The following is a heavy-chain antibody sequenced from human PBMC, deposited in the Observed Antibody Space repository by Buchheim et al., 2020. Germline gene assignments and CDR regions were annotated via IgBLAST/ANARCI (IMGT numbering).Heavy chain of an antibody. CDR3: ARARFVVVIATHFDY. D-gene: IGHD2-21*01. Sequence: QVQLQQWGAGLLKPSETLSLTCAVYGGSFSGYYWSWIRQPPGKGLEWIGELNHSGSTNYNPSLKSRVTISVDTSKNQFSLKLSSVTAADTAVYYCARARFVVVIATHFDYWGQGTL. CDR1: GGSFSGYY. CDR2: LNHSGST. V-gene: IGHV4-34*01. J-gene: IGHJ4*02.